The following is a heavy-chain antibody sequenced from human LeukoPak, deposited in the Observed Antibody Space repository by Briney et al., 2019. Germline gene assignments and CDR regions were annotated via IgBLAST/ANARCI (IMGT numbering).Heavy chain of an antibody. Sequence: SETLSLTCTVSGGSISSHYWSWIRQPPGKGLEWIGEINHSGSPNYNPSLKSRVTISVDTSTTQFSLTLSSVTAADAAVYYCARFGDFRSRGYRYGGYWGQGTLVTVSS. J-gene: IGHJ4*02. V-gene: IGHV4-34*01. CDR2: INHSGSP. CDR3: ARFGDFRSRGYRYGGY. D-gene: IGHD3-16*02. CDR1: GGSISSHY.